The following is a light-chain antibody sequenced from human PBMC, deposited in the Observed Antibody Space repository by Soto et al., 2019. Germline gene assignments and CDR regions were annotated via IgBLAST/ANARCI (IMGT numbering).Light chain of an antibody. J-gene: IGKJ3*01. CDR3: QQYGSAPFT. Sequence: EIVLTQSPGTLSLSPGERATVSCRASQSVASSHLAWYRQKPGQTPSLLIYDASSRATDIPDRIRGSGSGTDFTLAISRLQPEDLAVSHCQQYGSAPFTFSPGTEADIK. CDR1: QSVASSH. CDR2: DAS. V-gene: IGKV3-20*01.